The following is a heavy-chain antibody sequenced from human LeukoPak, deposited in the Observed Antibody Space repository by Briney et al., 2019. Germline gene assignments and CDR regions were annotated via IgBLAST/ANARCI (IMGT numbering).Heavy chain of an antibody. V-gene: IGHV3-30*04. Sequence: GRSLRLSCAASGFTFSSYAMHWVRQAPGKGLEWVAVISYDGSNKYYADSVKGRFTISRDNSKITLYLQMNSLRAEDTAVYYCAKLAGHIVGATEIPIGVDYWGQGTLSPSPQ. D-gene: IGHD1-26*01. J-gene: IGHJ4*02. CDR3: AKLAGHIVGATEIPIGVDY. CDR2: ISYDGSNK. CDR1: GFTFSSYA.